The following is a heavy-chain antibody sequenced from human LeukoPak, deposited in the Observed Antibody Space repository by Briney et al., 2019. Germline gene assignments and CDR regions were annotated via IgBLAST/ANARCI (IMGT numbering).Heavy chain of an antibody. J-gene: IGHJ3*01. Sequence: PSETLSLTCTVSGGSISSYYWNWIRQPPGKGLEWIGYIYYSGSTNYNPSLKSRVTTLVDTSKNQFSLRLSSVTAADTAVYYCAREYNSSSGRRAFDFWGQGTMVTVSS. CDR1: GGSISSYY. V-gene: IGHV4-59*08. D-gene: IGHD6-6*01. CDR3: AREYNSSSGRRAFDF. CDR2: IYYSGST.